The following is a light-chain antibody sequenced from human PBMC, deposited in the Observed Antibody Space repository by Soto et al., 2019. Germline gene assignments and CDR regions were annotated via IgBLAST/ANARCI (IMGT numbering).Light chain of an antibody. CDR1: QGIRKD. Sequence: DIQMTQSPSSLSASIGDRVTITCRASQGIRKDLAWYQQKPGKVPKLLIYAASTLQSGVPSRFSGSGSETNFTPTVSSLQPEDVATYYCQNYNSALFTFGPGTKVDLK. CDR3: QNYNSALFT. J-gene: IGKJ3*01. CDR2: AAS. V-gene: IGKV1-27*01.